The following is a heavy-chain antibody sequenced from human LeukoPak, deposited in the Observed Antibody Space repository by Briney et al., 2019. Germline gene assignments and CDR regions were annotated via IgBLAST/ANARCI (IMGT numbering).Heavy chain of an antibody. D-gene: IGHD3-10*01. CDR1: GFTFDDYA. Sequence: SGGSLRLSFAASGFTFDDYAMHWVRQAPGKGLEWVSGISWNSGSIGYADSVKGRFTISRDNAKNSLYLQMNSLRAEDTALYYCAKDSSLLWFGEFNYWGQGTLVTVSS. CDR2: ISWNSGSI. V-gene: IGHV3-9*01. CDR3: AKDSSLLWFGEFNY. J-gene: IGHJ4*02.